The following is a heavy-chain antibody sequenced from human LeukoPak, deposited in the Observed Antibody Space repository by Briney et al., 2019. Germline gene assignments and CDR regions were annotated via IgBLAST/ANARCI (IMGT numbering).Heavy chain of an antibody. J-gene: IGHJ5*01. Sequence: PGGSLRLSCAASGFTFSNYAMHWVRQAPGEGLEWVAVVSYDGSNKYYADSVKGRFTISRDNSKNTLYLQMNSLRAEDTAVYSCAKGLGQWLVIFDSWGQGTLVTVSS. CDR1: GFTFSNYA. CDR3: AKGLGQWLVIFDS. V-gene: IGHV3-30-3*01. D-gene: IGHD6-19*01. CDR2: VSYDGSNK.